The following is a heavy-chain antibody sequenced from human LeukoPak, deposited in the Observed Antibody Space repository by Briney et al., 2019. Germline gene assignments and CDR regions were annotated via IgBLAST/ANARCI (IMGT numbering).Heavy chain of an antibody. V-gene: IGHV3-13*01. CDR1: GFTFSAYD. CDR2: IYAAGNV. J-gene: IGHJ4*02. D-gene: IGHD6-13*01. Sequence: GESLRLSCAASGFTFSAYDIHWVRQRSGEVLEWVRAIYAAGNVFYTDSVEGRFIISGENAKNSLYLQMNSLRAGDTAVYYCVRRSSGSSWHFDSWGQGTLVTVSS. CDR3: VRRSSGSSWHFDS.